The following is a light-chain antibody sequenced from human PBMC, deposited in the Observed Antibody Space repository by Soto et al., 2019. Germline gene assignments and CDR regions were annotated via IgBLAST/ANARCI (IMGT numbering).Light chain of an antibody. V-gene: IGKV1-9*01. CDR3: QQLKSNLIP. CDR2: AAS. J-gene: IGKJ5*01. Sequence: DIQLTQPLAFLSAYVGDRVTITCRASQGISSYLAWYQQKPGKAPKLLIYAASTLQSGVPSRFSGSGSGTEFTLTISSLQPEDFATYYCQQLKSNLIPFGQGALPEV. CDR1: QGISSY.